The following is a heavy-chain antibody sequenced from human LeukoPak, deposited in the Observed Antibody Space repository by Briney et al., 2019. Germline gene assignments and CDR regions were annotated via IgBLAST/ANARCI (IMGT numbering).Heavy chain of an antibody. Sequence: PGGSLRLSCAASGFTFSSYSMNWVGQAPGKGLEWVSSISSSSGYIYYADSVKGRFTISRDNAKNSLYLQMNSLRAEDTAVYYCARLMLWFGELQPADYWGQGTLVTVSS. CDR1: GFTFSSYS. D-gene: IGHD3-10*01. CDR3: ARLMLWFGELQPADY. CDR2: ISSSSGYI. J-gene: IGHJ4*02. V-gene: IGHV3-21*01.